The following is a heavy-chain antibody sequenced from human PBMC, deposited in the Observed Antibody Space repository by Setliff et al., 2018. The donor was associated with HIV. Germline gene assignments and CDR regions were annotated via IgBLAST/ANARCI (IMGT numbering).Heavy chain of an antibody. CDR1: GGTFSSYA. CDR2: IIPIFGTA. D-gene: IGHD5-12*01. CDR3: ARDAGYSGSAWNY. Sequence: GASVKVSCKASGGTFSSYAISWVRQAPGQGLEWMGGIIPIFGTANYAQKFQGRVTITADESTSTAYMELSSLRSEDTGMYYCARDAGYSGSAWNYWGQGTLVTVSS. V-gene: IGHV1-69*13. J-gene: IGHJ4*02.